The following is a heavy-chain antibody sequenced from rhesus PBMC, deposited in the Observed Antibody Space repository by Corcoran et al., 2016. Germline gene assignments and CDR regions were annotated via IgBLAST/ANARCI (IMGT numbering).Heavy chain of an antibody. CDR3: ARGQAATPFDY. Sequence: QVQLQESGPGLVKPSETLSLTCTVSGASISSNWWSWIRPVPGKGLEWIWEINGNSGSTNYNPPLNSRVTISKDASKNQLSLMLSSVTAADTAMYHCARGQAATPFDYWGQGVLVTVSA. CDR2: INGNSGST. J-gene: IGHJ4*01. CDR1: GASISSNW. V-gene: IGHV4-80*01. D-gene: IGHD4-29*01.